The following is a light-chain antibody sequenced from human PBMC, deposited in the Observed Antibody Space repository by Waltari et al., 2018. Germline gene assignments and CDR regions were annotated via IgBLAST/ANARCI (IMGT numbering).Light chain of an antibody. CDR2: GAS. V-gene: IGKV3-15*01. J-gene: IGKJ5*01. Sequence: EIVLTQSPATLSVSPGDRATLPCRASQSISSNLAWYQQKPGQAPRLLIYGASTRATGIPARFSGSGSGTEFTLTISSLQSEDFAVYYCQQYNSWPPTTFGQGT. CDR3: QQYNSWPPTT. CDR1: QSISSN.